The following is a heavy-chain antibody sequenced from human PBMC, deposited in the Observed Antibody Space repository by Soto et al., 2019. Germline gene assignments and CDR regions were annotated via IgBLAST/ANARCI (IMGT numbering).Heavy chain of an antibody. Sequence: QVHLVQSGAEVKKPGASVKVSCKGSGYTFTSYGITWVRQAPGQGLEWMGWISAHNGNTDYAQKLQGRVTVTRDTSTSTAYMALRCRRSDDTAVYYCARGRYGDYGGQGALVTVSS. CDR2: ISAHNGNT. CDR1: GYTFTSYG. J-gene: IGHJ4*02. CDR3: ARGRYGDY. V-gene: IGHV1-18*01. D-gene: IGHD1-1*01.